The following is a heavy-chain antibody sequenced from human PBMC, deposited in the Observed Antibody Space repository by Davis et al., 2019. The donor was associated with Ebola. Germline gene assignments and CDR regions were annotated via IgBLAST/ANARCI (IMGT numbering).Heavy chain of an antibody. J-gene: IGHJ6*02. V-gene: IGHV1-18*01. CDR3: ARDNGGSSPHYYYYYYGMDV. CDR2: ISAYNGNT. Sequence: AASVKVSCKASGYTFTSYGISWVRQAPGQGLEWMGWISAYNGNTNYAQKFQGWVTMTTDTSTSTAYMELRSLRSDDTAVYYCARDNGGSSPHYYYYYYGMDVWGQGTTVTVSS. D-gene: IGHD6-6*01. CDR1: GYTFTSYG.